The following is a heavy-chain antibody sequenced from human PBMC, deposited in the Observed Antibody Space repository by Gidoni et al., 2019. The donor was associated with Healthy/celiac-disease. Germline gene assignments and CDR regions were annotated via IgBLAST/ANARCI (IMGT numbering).Heavy chain of an antibody. Sequence: EVQLVESGGGLVKPGGSLRLSCAASGFTFSNAWMSWVRQAPGKGLEWVGRIKSKTDGGTTDYAAPVKGRFTISRDDSKNTLYLQMNSLKTEDTAVYYCTTDFDSSGWYFRDYWGKGTLVTVSS. J-gene: IGHJ4*02. V-gene: IGHV3-15*01. CDR1: GFTFSNAW. CDR3: TTDFDSSGWYFRDY. D-gene: IGHD6-19*01. CDR2: IKSKTDGGTT.